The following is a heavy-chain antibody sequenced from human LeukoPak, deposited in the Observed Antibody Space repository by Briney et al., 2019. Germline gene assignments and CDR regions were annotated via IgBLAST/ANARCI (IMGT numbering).Heavy chain of an antibody. CDR3: ARGLGIQLWRDYYYYGMDV. J-gene: IGHJ6*02. Sequence: SVKVSCKASGGTFSSYAISWVRQAPGQGLEWMGGIIPIFGTANYAQKFQGRVTITADEFTSTAYMELSSLRSEDTAVYYCARGLGIQLWRDYYYYGMDVWGQGTTVTVSS. CDR1: GGTFSSYA. CDR2: IIPIFGTA. D-gene: IGHD5-18*01. V-gene: IGHV1-69*01.